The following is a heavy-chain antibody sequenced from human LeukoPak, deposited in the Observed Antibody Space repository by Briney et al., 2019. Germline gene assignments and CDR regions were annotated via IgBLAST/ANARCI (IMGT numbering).Heavy chain of an antibody. J-gene: IGHJ6*02. Sequence: ASVKVSCKASGYTFTGYYMHWVRQAPGQGLEWMGWINPNSGGTNYAQKFQGRVTMTRDTSISTAYMKLSRLRSDDTAVYYCARAGGHYYYYGMDVWGQGTTVTVSS. CDR2: INPNSGGT. V-gene: IGHV1-2*02. CDR3: ARAGGHYYYYGMDV. CDR1: GYTFTGYY. D-gene: IGHD6-25*01.